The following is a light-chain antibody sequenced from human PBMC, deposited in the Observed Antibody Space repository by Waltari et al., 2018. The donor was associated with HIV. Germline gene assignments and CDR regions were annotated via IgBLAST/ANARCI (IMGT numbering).Light chain of an antibody. V-gene: IGLV1-40*01. Sequence: QSVLTQPPSVSGAPGQTVTISCTGSSSNIGARFDVHWYQQIPGTAPKLLMYGNNRPSGVPDRVSGSNSGTSASLAITGLQAEDEADYYCQTYDSSLSGSVVFGGGTKLTVL. J-gene: IGLJ2*01. CDR2: GN. CDR3: QTYDSSLSGSVV. CDR1: SSNIGARFD.